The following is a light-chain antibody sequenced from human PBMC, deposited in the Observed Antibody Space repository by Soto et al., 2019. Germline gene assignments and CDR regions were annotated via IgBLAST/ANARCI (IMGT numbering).Light chain of an antibody. CDR1: NSDVGGYNY. V-gene: IGLV2-8*01. J-gene: IGLJ2*01. CDR2: EVS. CDR3: SSYAGNNNLV. Sequence: QSVLTQPPSASGSPGQSVTISCTGTNSDVGGYNYVSWYQQHPGKAPKLIIYEVSKRPSGVPDRFSGSKSGNTASLTVSGLQAEDEADYYCSSYAGNNNLVFGGGTKLTV.